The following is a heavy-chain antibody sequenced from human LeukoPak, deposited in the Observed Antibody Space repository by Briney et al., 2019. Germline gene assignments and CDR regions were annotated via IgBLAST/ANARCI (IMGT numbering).Heavy chain of an antibody. V-gene: IGHV3-23*01. CDR2: ISGSGGST. D-gene: IGHD5-18*01. J-gene: IGHJ4*02. CDR3: AKGGGNTAMGD. Sequence: GGSLRLSCAASGFTFSSYAMSWVRQAPGKGLEWVSAISGSGGSTYYADSVKGRFTISRDNSKSTLYLQLNSLRAEDTAVYYCAKGGGNTAMGDWGQGTLVTVSS. CDR1: GFTFSSYA.